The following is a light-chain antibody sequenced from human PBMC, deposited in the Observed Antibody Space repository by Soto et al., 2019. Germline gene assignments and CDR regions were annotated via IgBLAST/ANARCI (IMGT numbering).Light chain of an antibody. CDR3: CSYAGNNTLV. Sequence: QSALTQPASVSGSRGQSITISCTGTSSNVGRYNFVSWYRQYPGRGPELIIYEVSQRPSTFFNRFSASKSGNTASLTVSDHRSDFEADYYWCSYAGNNTLVFGGGTNVTVL. J-gene: IGLJ3*02. CDR1: SSNVGRYNF. V-gene: IGLV2-23*02. CDR2: EVS.